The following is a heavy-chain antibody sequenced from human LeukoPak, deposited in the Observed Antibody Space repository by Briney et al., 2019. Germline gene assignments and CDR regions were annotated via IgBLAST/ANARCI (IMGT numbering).Heavy chain of an antibody. CDR3: ARGLIVVVPAATATGINWFDP. J-gene: IGHJ5*02. V-gene: IGHV1-46*01. D-gene: IGHD2-2*01. Sequence: ASVKVSCKASGYTFTSHYMHWVRQAPGQGLEWMGIINPSGGSTSYAQKFQGRVTMTRDTSTSTVYMELSSLRSEDTAVYYCARGLIVVVPAATATGINWFDPWGQGTLVTVSS. CDR1: GYTFTSHY. CDR2: INPSGGST.